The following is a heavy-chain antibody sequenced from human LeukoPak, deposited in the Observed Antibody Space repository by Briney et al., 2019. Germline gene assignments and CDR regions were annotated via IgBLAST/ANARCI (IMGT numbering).Heavy chain of an antibody. CDR1: GGSISSSSHY. Sequence: PSETLSLTCTVSGGSISSSSHYWGWIRQAPGMGLEWIGIIYYSGSTYYNPSLNSRVTVSLDTSKNKFSLTVTSVTAADTAVYYCARRYCSGGHCYYFDSWGQGTLVIVSS. CDR3: ARRYCSGGHCYYFDS. D-gene: IGHD2-15*01. J-gene: IGHJ4*02. V-gene: IGHV4-39*01. CDR2: IYYSGST.